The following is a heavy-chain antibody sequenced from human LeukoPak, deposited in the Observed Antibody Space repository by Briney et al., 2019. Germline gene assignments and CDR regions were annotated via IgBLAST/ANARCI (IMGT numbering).Heavy chain of an antibody. J-gene: IGHJ6*03. CDR1: GYTFTSYD. V-gene: IGHV1-8*01. Sequence: ASVKVSCKASGYTFTSYDINWVRQATGQGLEWMGWMNPNSGNTGYAQKFQGRVTMTRNTSISTAYMELSSLRSEDTAVYYCARSLANDILTGDPPYYYYMDVWGKGTTVTVSS. CDR2: MNPNSGNT. D-gene: IGHD3-9*01. CDR3: ARSLANDILTGDPPYYYYMDV.